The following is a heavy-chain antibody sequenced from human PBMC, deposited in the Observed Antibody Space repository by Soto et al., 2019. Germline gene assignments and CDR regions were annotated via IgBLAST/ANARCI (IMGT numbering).Heavy chain of an antibody. CDR1: GASLSSGDYY. J-gene: IGHJ4*02. CDR3: ARVFGSGLYYFDS. CDR2: IYDSGST. V-gene: IGHV4-61*08. Sequence: ESLSLSCPVSGASLSSGDYYWSWIRQPPGKALECITYIYDSGSTNYNPSLKSRVTISVDMSKNQFSLKLSSVTAADTAVYYCARVFGSGLYYFDSWGQGTLVTVSS. D-gene: IGHD3-10*01.